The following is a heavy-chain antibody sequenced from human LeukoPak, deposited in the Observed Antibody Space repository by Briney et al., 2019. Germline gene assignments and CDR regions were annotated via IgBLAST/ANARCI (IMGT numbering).Heavy chain of an antibody. CDR2: ISSSGSNI. J-gene: IGHJ6*03. CDR1: GFTFSSYE. CDR3: AGGYGPTYSYYYHYMDV. V-gene: IGHV3-48*03. D-gene: IGHD1-14*01. Sequence: GGSLRLSCAASGFTFSSYEMNWVRQAPGKGLDWVSYISSSGSNIYYADSVKGRFTISRDNAKNSLYLQMNSLRAEDTAVYYCAGGYGPTYSYYYHYMDVWGKGTTVTVSS.